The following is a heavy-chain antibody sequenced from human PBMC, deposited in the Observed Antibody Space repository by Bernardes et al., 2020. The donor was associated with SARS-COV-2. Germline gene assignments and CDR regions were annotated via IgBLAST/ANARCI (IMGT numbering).Heavy chain of an antibody. CDR3: AKDPRRDDFWTGYSPTDRFDP. CDR1: GFAFNTYA. D-gene: IGHD3-3*01. CDR2: IGGSGYDT. Sequence: GGSLRLSCAASGFAFNTYAMSWVRQFPGKGLEWVSAIGGSGYDTYYGDSVKGRFTISRDNSNNTVFLQMTHLRVEDTAIYYWAKDPRRDDFWTGYSPTDRFDPWGQGTLVTVSS. J-gene: IGHJ5*02. V-gene: IGHV3-23*01.